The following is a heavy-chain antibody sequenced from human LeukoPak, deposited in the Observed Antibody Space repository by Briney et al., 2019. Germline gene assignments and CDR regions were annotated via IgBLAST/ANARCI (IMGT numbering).Heavy chain of an antibody. CDR3: ARGGRIQLWLRSPESSGPFDY. CDR2: IWYDGSNK. CDR1: GFTFSSYG. J-gene: IGHJ4*02. Sequence: GSLRLSCAASGFTFSSYGMHWVRQAPGKGLEWVAVIWYDGSNKYYADSVKGRFTISRDNSKNTLYLQMNSLRAEDTAVYYCARGGRIQLWLRSPESSGPFDYWGQGTLVTVSS. V-gene: IGHV3-33*01. D-gene: IGHD5-18*01.